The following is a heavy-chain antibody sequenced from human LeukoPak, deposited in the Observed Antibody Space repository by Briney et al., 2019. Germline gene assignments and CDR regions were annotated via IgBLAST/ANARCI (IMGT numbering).Heavy chain of an antibody. J-gene: IGHJ6*03. V-gene: IGHV4-59*01. CDR3: ARGRVSSSTWYSAYYYYFYMDV. CDR1: DDSITMYY. CDR2: VDHTGST. Sequence: SETLSLTCSVSDDSITMYYWTWIRQPPGKGLEWIGYVDHTGSTNFNPSLNGRVSTSRDTTKNLFSLRLRSVTAADTAVYFCARGRVSSSTWYSAYYYYFYMDVWGKGTTVTVSS. D-gene: IGHD1-1*01.